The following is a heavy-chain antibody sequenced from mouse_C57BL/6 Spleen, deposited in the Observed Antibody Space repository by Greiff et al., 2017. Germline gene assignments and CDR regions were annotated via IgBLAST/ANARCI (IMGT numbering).Heavy chain of an antibody. Sequence: QVQLQQPGAALVKPGASVKMSCKASGYTFTSYWITWVKQRPGQGLEWIGDIYPGSGSTNYNEKFKSQATLTVDTYSSTAYMQLSSLTSEDSAVYYCGKVTMVVAAGYWGQGTSLTVSS. D-gene: IGHD1-1*02. J-gene: IGHJ2*02. CDR2: IYPGSGST. CDR1: GYTFTSYW. V-gene: IGHV1-55*01. CDR3: GKVTMVVAAGY.